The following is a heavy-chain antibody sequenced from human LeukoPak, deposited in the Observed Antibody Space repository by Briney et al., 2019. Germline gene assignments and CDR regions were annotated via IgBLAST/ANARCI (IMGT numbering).Heavy chain of an antibody. J-gene: IGHJ4*02. CDR1: GYTFTSYA. D-gene: IGHD6-13*01. Sequence: ASVKVSCKASGYTFTSYAMHWVRQAPGQRLEWMGWINAGNGNTKYSQKFQGRVTITRDTSASTAYMELSSLRSEDTAVYYCARGAEAETSPLDFWGQGTLVIVS. CDR3: ARGAEAETSPLDF. CDR2: INAGNGNT. V-gene: IGHV1-3*01.